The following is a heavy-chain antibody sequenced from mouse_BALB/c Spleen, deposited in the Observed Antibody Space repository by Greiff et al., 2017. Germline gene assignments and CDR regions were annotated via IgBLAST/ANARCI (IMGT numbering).Heavy chain of an antibody. V-gene: IGHV6-6*02. CDR1: GFTFSNYW. CDR3: TERAY. J-gene: IGHJ3*01. Sequence: EVKVEESGGGLVQPGGSMKLSCVASGFTFSNYWMNWVRQSPEKGLEWVAEIRLKSNNYATHYAESVKGRFTISRDDSKSSVYLQMNNLRAEDTGIYYCTERAYWGQGTLVTVSA. CDR2: IRLKSNNYAT.